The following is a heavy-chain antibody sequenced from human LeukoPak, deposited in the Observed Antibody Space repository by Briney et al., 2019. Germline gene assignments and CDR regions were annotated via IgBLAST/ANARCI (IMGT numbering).Heavy chain of an antibody. CDR1: GFTFSSYW. CDR3: TRVEETATTAAIIRKYSYYYYYMDV. V-gene: IGHV3-7*01. CDR2: IKQDESEK. Sequence: GGSLRLSCAASGFTFSSYWMSWVRQAPGKGLEWVANIKQDESEKYYVDSVKGRFTISRDNAKNSLYLQMSSLRAEDTAVYYCTRVEETATTAAIIRKYSYYYYYMDVWGKGNTVTVSS. J-gene: IGHJ6*03. D-gene: IGHD4-11*01.